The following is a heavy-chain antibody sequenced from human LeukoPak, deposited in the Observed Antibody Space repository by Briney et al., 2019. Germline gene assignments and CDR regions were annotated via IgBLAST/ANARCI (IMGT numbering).Heavy chain of an antibody. CDR3: AKGSAAYDFWSGTFDY. J-gene: IGHJ4*02. CDR1: GYTFTSYY. D-gene: IGHD3-3*01. CDR2: INPSGGST. V-gene: IGHV1-46*01. Sequence: ASVKVSCKASGYTFTSYYMHWVRQAPGQGLEWMGIINPSGGSTSYAQKFQGRVTMTRDTSTSTVYMELSSLRAEDTAVYYCAKGSAAYDFWSGTFDYWGQGTLVTVSS.